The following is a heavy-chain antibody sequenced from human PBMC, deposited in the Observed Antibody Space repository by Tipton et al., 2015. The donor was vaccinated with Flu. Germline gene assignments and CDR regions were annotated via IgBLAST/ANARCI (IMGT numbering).Heavy chain of an antibody. CDR3: AKEGSYNILTNYYNKGVDP. CDR1: GGSISSYTYY. CDR2: IYYSGTT. J-gene: IGHJ5*02. D-gene: IGHD3-9*01. Sequence: TLSLTCTVSGGSISSYTYYWGWFRQSPGTGLEWIGSIYYSGTTYYNPSLKSRVTMSIDTSKNQFSLKVTSVTAADTAVYYCAKEGSYNILTNYYNKGVDPWGQGTLVIVSS. V-gene: IGHV4-39*07.